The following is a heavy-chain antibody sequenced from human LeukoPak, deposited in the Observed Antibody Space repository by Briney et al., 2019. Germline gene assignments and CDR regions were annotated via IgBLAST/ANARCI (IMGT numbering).Heavy chain of an antibody. CDR2: ISAYNGNT. J-gene: IGHJ5*02. D-gene: IGHD3-22*01. CDR1: GYTFTSYG. CDR3: AREYYYDSSEGWFDR. Sequence: ASVKVSCKASGYTFTSYGISWVRQAPGQGLEWMGWISAYNGNTNYAQKLQGRVTMTTDTSTRTVYMELRSLRSDDTAVYYCAREYYYDSSEGWFDRWGQGTLVTVSS. V-gene: IGHV1-18*01.